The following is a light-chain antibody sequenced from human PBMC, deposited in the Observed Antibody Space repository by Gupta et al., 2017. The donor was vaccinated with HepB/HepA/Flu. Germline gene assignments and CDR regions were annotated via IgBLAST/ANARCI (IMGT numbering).Light chain of an antibody. CDR1: QGISSY. V-gene: IGKV1-9*01. CDR2: AAS. Sequence: DIQLTQSPSFLSASVGDRVTITCRASQGISSYLAWYQQKPGKAPKLLIHAASTLQSGVPSRFSGSGSGTEFTLTISSLQPEDFATYHCQQLNSYPLTFGGGTKVEIK. J-gene: IGKJ4*01. CDR3: QQLNSYPLT.